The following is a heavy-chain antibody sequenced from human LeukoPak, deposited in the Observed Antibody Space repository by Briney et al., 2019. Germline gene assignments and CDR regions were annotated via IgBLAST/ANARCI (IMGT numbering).Heavy chain of an antibody. Sequence: SETLSLTCTVSGGSISSYYWSWIRQPPGKGLEWIGYIYYSGSTNYNPSLKSRVTISVDTSKNQFSLKLNSVTAADTAVYYCARVLCPGGTCYSDFDYWGHGTLVTVSS. CDR1: GGSISSYY. D-gene: IGHD2-15*01. CDR3: ARVLCPGGTCYSDFDY. CDR2: IYYSGST. J-gene: IGHJ4*01. V-gene: IGHV4-59*12.